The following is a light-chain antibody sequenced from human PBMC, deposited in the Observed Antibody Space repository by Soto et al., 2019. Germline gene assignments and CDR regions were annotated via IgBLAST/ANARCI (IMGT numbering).Light chain of an antibody. CDR3: QQYNTYSPLT. CDR2: YAS. Sequence: DIQMTQSPSTLSASVGDRVTITCRASQSISSWLAWYQQKPGKAPKLLIYYASSLESGVPSRFSGSVSVTEFTLTISSLQPDDFATYYCQQYNTYSPLTFGGGTKVEIK. V-gene: IGKV1-5*01. CDR1: QSISSW. J-gene: IGKJ4*01.